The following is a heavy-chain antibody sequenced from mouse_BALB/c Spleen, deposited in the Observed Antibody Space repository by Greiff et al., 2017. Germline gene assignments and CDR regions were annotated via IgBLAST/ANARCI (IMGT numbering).Heavy chain of an antibody. CDR2: IHYSGST. D-gene: IGHD1-1*01. CDR3: ARVPYYYGSSFFDY. CDR1: GYSITSGYS. Sequence: DVKLQESGPDLVKPSQSLSLTCTVTGYSITSGYSWHWIRQFPGNKLEWMGYIHYSGSTNYNPSLKSRISITRDTSKNQFFLQLNSVTTEDTATYYCARVPYYYGSSFFDYWGQGTTLTVSS. V-gene: IGHV3-1*02. J-gene: IGHJ2*01.